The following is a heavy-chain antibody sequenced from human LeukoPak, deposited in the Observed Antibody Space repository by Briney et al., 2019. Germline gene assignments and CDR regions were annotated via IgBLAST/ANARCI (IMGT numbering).Heavy chain of an antibody. J-gene: IGHJ4*02. CDR3: ASYGDYELAFDY. D-gene: IGHD4-17*01. CDR2: IYYSGST. V-gene: IGHV4-59*01. Sequence: PSETLSLTCAVYGGSFSGYYWSWIRQPPGKGLEWIGYIYYSGSTNYNPSLKSRVTISVDTSKNQFSLKLSSVTAADTAVYYCASYGDYELAFDYWGQGTLVTVSS. CDR1: GGSFSGYY.